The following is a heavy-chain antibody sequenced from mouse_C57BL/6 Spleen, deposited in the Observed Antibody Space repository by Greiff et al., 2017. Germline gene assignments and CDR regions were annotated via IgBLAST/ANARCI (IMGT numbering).Heavy chain of an antibody. J-gene: IGHJ4*01. Sequence: VQLQQSGAELVRPGASVTLSCKASGYTFTDYEMHWVKQTPVHGLEWIGAIDPETGGTAYNQKFKGKAILTADKSSSTAYMELRSLTSEDSAVYYCTNSVAIAYWGQGTSVTVSS. CDR1: GYTFTDYE. V-gene: IGHV1-15*01. CDR3: TNSVAIAY. CDR2: IDPETGGT.